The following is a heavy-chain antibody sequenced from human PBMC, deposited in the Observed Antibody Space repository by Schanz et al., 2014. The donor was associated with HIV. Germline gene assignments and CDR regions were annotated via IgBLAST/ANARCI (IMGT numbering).Heavy chain of an antibody. Sequence: QVQLVESGGGVVQPGRSLRLSCAASGFTFSSYGMHWVRQAPGKGLEWVAVISYDGTKKHYADSVKGRFTISRDNSKNSLSLLIKSLRADDAAVYYCAKDRNYYESKYRGKGNYYYYYGMDVWGQGTTVTVSS. CDR2: ISYDGTKK. CDR1: GFTFSSYG. J-gene: IGHJ6*02. D-gene: IGHD3-22*01. V-gene: IGHV3-30-3*02. CDR3: AKDRNYYESKYRGKGNYYYYYGMDV.